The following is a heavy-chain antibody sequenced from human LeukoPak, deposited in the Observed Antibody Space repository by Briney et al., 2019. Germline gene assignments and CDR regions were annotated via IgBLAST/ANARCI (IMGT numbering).Heavy chain of an antibody. V-gene: IGHV4-59*08. CDR1: GGSISSYY. Sequence: PSETLSLTCTVSGGSISSYYWSWIRQPPGKGLEWIGYIYYGGSTNYNPSLKSRVTISVDTSKNQFSLKLSSVTAADTAVYYCASRTDYYGSGLDNWGQGTLVTVSS. J-gene: IGHJ4*02. CDR2: IYYGGST. CDR3: ASRTDYYGSGLDN. D-gene: IGHD3-10*01.